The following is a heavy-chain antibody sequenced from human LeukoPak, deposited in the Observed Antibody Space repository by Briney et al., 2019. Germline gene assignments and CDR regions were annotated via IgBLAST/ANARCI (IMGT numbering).Heavy chain of an antibody. Sequence: GGSLRLSCAASGFTFDDYAMHWVRQAPGKGLEWVSLISWDGGSTYYADSVKGRFTISRDNSKNSLYLQMNSLRAEDTALYYCAKDIYYDTSGMDVWGQGTTVTVSS. CDR1: GFTFDDYA. V-gene: IGHV3-43D*03. CDR2: ISWDGGST. D-gene: IGHD3-22*01. J-gene: IGHJ6*02. CDR3: AKDIYYDTSGMDV.